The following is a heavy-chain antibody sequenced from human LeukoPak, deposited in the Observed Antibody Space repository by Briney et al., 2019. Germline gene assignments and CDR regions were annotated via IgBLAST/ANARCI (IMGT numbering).Heavy chain of an antibody. CDR2: VYRSGNT. CDR3: ARDDFEYSVHYGMDV. D-gene: IGHD3-9*01. Sequence: NPSETLSLTCSVSGGPISTYYWSWIRQPAGKGLEWIGRVYRSGNTNYNPSLKSRVTMSVDTSKNQISLRLRSVTAADTAVYYCARDDFEYSVHYGMDVWGQGTTVTVSS. CDR1: GGPISTYY. J-gene: IGHJ6*02. V-gene: IGHV4-4*07.